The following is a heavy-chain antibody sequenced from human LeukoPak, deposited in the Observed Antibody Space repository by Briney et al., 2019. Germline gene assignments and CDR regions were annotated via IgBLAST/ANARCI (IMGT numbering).Heavy chain of an antibody. V-gene: IGHV4-34*01. Sequence: SETLSLTCGVSGGSLSVYWSWIRQSPGKGLEWIAEVSQNGDSNYNISLKSRVTISLDKSKNQVSLKLNSVTAADTAVYYCASSTMVYDIHDAFDIWGQGTMVTVSS. CDR1: GGSLSVY. J-gene: IGHJ3*02. CDR3: ASSTMVYDIHDAFDI. CDR2: VSQNGDS. D-gene: IGHD2-8*01.